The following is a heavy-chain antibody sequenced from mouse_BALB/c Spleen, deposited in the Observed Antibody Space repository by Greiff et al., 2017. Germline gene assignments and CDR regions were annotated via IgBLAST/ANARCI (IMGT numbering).Heavy chain of an antibody. CDR2: IWTGGGT. D-gene: IGHD2-10*02. V-gene: IGHV2-9-2*01. J-gene: IGHJ4*01. Sequence: VQLQESGPGLVAPSQSLSITCTVSGFSLTSYDISWIRQPPGKGLEWLGVIWTGGGTNYNSAFMSRLSISKDNSKSQVFLKMNSLQTDDTAIYYCVRDKGYDAMDYWGQGTSVTVSS. CDR1: GFSLTSYD. CDR3: VRDKGYDAMDY.